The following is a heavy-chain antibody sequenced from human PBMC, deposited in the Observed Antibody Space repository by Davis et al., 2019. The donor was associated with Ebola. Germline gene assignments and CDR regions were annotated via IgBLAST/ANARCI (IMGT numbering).Heavy chain of an antibody. J-gene: IGHJ4*02. Sequence: SETLSLTCAVYGGSFSGYYWSWIRQPPGKGLEWIGEINHSGSTNYNPSLKSRVTISVDTSKNQFSLKLSSVTAADTATYHCVGGYNFDYWGQGVQVIVSS. D-gene: IGHD3-10*01. CDR1: GGSFSGYY. CDR3: VGGYNFDY. V-gene: IGHV4-34*01. CDR2: INHSGST.